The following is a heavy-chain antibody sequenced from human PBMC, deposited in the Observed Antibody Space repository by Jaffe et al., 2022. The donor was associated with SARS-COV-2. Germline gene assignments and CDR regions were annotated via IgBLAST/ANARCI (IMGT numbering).Heavy chain of an antibody. CDR2: IYYSGST. V-gene: IGHV4-39*01. CDR3: ARVYYDSSGYYYVWYFDL. D-gene: IGHD3-22*01. CDR1: GGSISSSSYY. J-gene: IGHJ2*01. Sequence: QLQLQESGPGLVKPSETLSLTCTVSGGSISSSSYYWGWIRQPPGKGLEWIGSIYYSGSTYYNPSLKSRVTISVDTSKNQFSLKLSSVTAADTAVYYCARVYYDSSGYYYVWYFDLWGRGTLVTVSS.